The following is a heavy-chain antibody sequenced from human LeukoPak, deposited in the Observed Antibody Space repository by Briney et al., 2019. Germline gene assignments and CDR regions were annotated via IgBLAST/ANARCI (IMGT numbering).Heavy chain of an antibody. CDR3: ARDLPSPGISVADDY. D-gene: IGHD6-19*01. Sequence: ASVKVSCRASGCTFTGYYMFWLRQAPGQGLEWMGRINPNSGGTNYAQKFQGRVTMTRDTSITTAYMELSSLRSDDAAVYYCARDLPSPGISVADDYWGQGTLVTVSS. CDR2: INPNSGGT. CDR1: GCTFTGYY. J-gene: IGHJ4*02. V-gene: IGHV1-2*06.